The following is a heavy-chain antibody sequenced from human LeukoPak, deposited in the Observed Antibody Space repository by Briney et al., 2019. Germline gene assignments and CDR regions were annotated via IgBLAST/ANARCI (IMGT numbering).Heavy chain of an antibody. J-gene: IGHJ5*02. Sequence: GASVKVSCKASGGTFSSYAISWVRQAPGQGLEWMGGIIPIFGTANYAQKFQGRVTITTDESTSTAYMELSGLRSEDTAVYYCAREAPVQRMFDPWGQGTLVTVSS. CDR1: GGTFSSYA. D-gene: IGHD1-1*01. CDR2: IIPIFGTA. CDR3: AREAPVQRMFDP. V-gene: IGHV1-69*05.